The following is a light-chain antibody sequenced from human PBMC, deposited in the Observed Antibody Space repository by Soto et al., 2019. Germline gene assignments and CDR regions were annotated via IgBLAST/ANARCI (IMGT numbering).Light chain of an antibody. V-gene: IGKV1-13*02. CDR3: HQFNSFPLT. CDR2: DAS. J-gene: IGKJ4*01. Sequence: AIQLTQSPSSLSASVGDRVTITCRASPGISNALAWYHQKPGKAPKLLIYDASSLDSGVPSRFSGSGSGTDFTLTISSLQPEDFATYYCHQFNSFPLTFGGGTKVEIK. CDR1: PGISNA.